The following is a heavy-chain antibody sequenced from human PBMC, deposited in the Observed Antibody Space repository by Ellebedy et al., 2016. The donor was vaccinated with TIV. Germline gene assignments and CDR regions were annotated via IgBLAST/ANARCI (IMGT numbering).Heavy chain of an antibody. Sequence: PGGSLRLSCAASGFTVSSNYMSWVRQAPGKGLEWVSVIYSGGSTYYADSVKGRFTISRDNSKNTLYLQMNSLRAEDTAVYYCARPYCISTSCYGGGYGMDVWGQGTTVTVSS. CDR3: ARPYCISTSCYGGGYGMDV. CDR2: IYSGGST. CDR1: GFTVSSNY. J-gene: IGHJ6*02. V-gene: IGHV3-53*01. D-gene: IGHD2-2*01.